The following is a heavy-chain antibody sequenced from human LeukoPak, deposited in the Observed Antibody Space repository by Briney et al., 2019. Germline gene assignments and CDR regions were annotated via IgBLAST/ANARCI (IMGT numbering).Heavy chain of an antibody. D-gene: IGHD3-3*01. J-gene: IGHJ3*02. CDR2: MNPNSGNT. CDR3: ARGHVRFLEWLLFGAAFDI. Sequence: ASVKVSCKASGGAFSSYAISWVRQATGQGLEWMGWMNPNSGNTGYAQKFQGRVTITRNTSISTAYMELSSLRSEDTAVYYCARGHVRFLEWLLFGAAFDIWGQGTMVTVSS. CDR1: GGAFSSYA. V-gene: IGHV1-8*03.